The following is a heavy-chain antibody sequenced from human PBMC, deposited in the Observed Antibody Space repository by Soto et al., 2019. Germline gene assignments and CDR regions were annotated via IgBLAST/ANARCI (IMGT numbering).Heavy chain of an antibody. Sequence: SETLSVTCAVYGGYFSGYDWSWIRQPPGTGLEWIGEINHSGSTNYNPSLKSRVTISVDTSKNQFSLKLTSVTAADTAVYYCARDKITGLFDYWGQGTLVTVSS. D-gene: IGHD2-8*02. V-gene: IGHV4-34*01. J-gene: IGHJ4*02. CDR3: ARDKITGLFDY. CDR1: GGYFSGYD. CDR2: INHSGST.